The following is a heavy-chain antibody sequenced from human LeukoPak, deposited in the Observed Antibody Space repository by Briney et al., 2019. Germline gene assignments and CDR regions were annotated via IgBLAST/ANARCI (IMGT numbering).Heavy chain of an antibody. CDR3: ARGSLRYSYGYYFDY. J-gene: IGHJ4*02. Sequence: SETLSLTCTVSGGSISSYYWSWIRQPPGKGLEWIGYIYYSGSTNYNPSLKSRVTISVDTSKNQFSLKLSSVTAADTAVYYCARGSLRYSYGYYFDYWGQGTLVTVSS. CDR2: IYYSGST. D-gene: IGHD5-18*01. V-gene: IGHV4-59*01. CDR1: GGSISSYY.